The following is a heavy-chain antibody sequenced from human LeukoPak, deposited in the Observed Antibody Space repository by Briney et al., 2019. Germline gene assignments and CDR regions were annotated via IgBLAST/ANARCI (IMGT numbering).Heavy chain of an antibody. CDR3: AKSLLTTATGTGRAFDI. CDR1: GFIVSSNY. Sequence: PGGSLRLSCAASGFIVSSNYMSWVRQAPGKGLEWVSVIYAGGGTYYADSVKGRFTISRDNSKNTLYLQMNSLRAEDSAEYYCAKSLLTTATGTGRAFDIWGQGTMVTVSA. D-gene: IGHD1-1*01. J-gene: IGHJ3*02. CDR2: IYAGGGT. V-gene: IGHV3-53*01.